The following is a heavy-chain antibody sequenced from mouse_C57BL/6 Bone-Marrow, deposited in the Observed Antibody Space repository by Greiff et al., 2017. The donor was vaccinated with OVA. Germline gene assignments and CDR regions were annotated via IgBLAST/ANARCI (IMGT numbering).Heavy chain of an antibody. CDR1: GYTFTSYG. J-gene: IGHJ3*01. CDR3: ARSHCGSNYPFAY. CDR2: IYPRSGNT. V-gene: IGHV1-81*01. Sequence: VQLQQPGAELARPGASVKLSCKASGYTFTSYGISWVKQRTGQGLEWIGEIYPRSGNTYYNEKFKGKATLTADKSSSTAYMELRSLTSEDSAVYFWARSHCGSNYPFAYWGQGTLVTVSA. D-gene: IGHD1-1*01.